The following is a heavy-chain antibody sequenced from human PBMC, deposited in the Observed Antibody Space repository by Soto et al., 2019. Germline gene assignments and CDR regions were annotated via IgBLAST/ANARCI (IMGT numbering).Heavy chain of an antibody. Sequence: GGSLRLSCAASGFTFSDHYMDWVRQAPGKGLEWVGRTRNKANSYTTEYAASVKGRFTISRDDSKNSLYLQMNSLKTEDTAVYYCARDTRQQLPHGGYYGMDVWGQGTTVTVSS. CDR3: ARDTRQQLPHGGYYGMDV. CDR1: GFTFSDHY. D-gene: IGHD6-13*01. CDR2: TRNKANSYTT. J-gene: IGHJ6*02. V-gene: IGHV3-72*01.